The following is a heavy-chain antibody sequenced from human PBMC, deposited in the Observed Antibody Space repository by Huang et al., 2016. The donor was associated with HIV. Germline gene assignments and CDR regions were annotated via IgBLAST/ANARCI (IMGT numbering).Heavy chain of an antibody. V-gene: IGHV4-39*01. Sequence: QLQLQESGPGLVKPSETLSLTCTVSGGSISSDYYCGWIRQSPGEGLEWIGSIYYVGTTDTNPSLRRRVSVSINTSKNKVSLRAGYVTAADTAVYYCAGRRFSRGWQYTDYGKDVWGRGTTVTVSS. CDR3: AGRRFSRGWQYTDYGKDV. J-gene: IGHJ6*02. CDR2: IYYVGTT. D-gene: IGHD6-19*01. CDR1: GGSISSDYY.